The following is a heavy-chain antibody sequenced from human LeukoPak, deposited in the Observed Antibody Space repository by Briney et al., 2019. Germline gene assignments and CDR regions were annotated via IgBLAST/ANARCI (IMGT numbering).Heavy chain of an antibody. D-gene: IGHD6-6*01. J-gene: IGHJ6*02. CDR1: GFTFSSYA. CDR3: ARGPVAARTDYYYYYGMDV. V-gene: IGHV4-34*01. Sequence: GSLRLSCAASGFTFSSYAMSWVRQAPGKGLEWIGEINHSGSTNYNPSLKSRVTLSVDTSKNQVSLKLSSVTAADTAVYYCARGPVAARTDYYYYYGMDVWGHGTTVTVSS. CDR2: INHSGST.